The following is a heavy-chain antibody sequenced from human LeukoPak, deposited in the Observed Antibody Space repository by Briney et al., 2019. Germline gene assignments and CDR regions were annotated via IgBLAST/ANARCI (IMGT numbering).Heavy chain of an antibody. V-gene: IGHV3-53*01. CDR2: IYSGGST. J-gene: IGHJ6*02. CDR1: GFTISSNY. D-gene: IGHD4-17*01. Sequence: PGGSLRLSCAASGFTISSNYMSWVRQAPGKGLEWVSVIYSGGSTYYADSVKGRFTISRDNSKNTLNLQMNSLRAEDTAVYYCAKPEYGDPNYYYYYGLDVWGQGTTVTVSS. CDR3: AKPEYGDPNYYYYYGLDV.